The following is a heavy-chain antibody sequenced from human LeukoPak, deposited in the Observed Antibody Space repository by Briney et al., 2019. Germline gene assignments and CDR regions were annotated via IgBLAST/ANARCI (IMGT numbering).Heavy chain of an antibody. CDR2: INHSGST. CDR1: GGSFSGYY. Sequence: SETLSLTCAVSGGSFSGYYWSWIRQPPGKGLEWIGEINHSGSTNYNPSLKSRVTISVDTSKNQFSLKLSSVTAADTAVYYCARGGYCSSTSCYYYYYYMDVWGKGTTVTVSS. CDR3: ARGGYCSSTSCYYYYYYMDV. D-gene: IGHD2-2*01. V-gene: IGHV4-34*01. J-gene: IGHJ6*03.